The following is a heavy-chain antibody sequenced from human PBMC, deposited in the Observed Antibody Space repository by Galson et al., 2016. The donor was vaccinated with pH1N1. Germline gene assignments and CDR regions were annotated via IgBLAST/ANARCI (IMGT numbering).Heavy chain of an antibody. J-gene: IGHJ5*02. V-gene: IGHV5-10-1*01. CDR3: ARLRPLNTPYSGSYAACHS. Sequence: QSGAEVKKPGESLRISCKGSGYSFSSYWIGWVRQMPGRGLEWMGRVHPSDSSTDYSASFQGHVTISADKSINTAFLSWNSLKASDTAMYFCARLRPLNTPYSGSYAACHSWGQGTMVTVSS. CDR2: VHPSDSST. CDR1: GYSFSSYW. D-gene: IGHD1-26*01.